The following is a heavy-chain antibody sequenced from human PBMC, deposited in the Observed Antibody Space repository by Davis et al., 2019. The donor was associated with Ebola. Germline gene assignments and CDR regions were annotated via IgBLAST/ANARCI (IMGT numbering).Heavy chain of an antibody. CDR1: AGSISSYY. CDR3: ARGLTYYYDSSGYY. V-gene: IGHV4-34*01. J-gene: IGHJ4*02. Sequence: SETLSLTCPLSAGSISSYYWSWIRQPPGKGLEWIGEITHSGSTNYNASLKSRVTISVDTSKNPFSLKLSSVTAAETAVYYCARGLTYYYDSSGYYWGQGTLVTVSS. CDR2: ITHSGST. D-gene: IGHD3-22*01.